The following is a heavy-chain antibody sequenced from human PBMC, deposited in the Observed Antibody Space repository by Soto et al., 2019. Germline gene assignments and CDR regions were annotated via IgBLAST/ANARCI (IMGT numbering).Heavy chain of an antibody. J-gene: IGHJ3*02. V-gene: IGHV4-59*01. CDR3: ARSMDDMIATAGAFDI. Sequence: PWETLSLTCSVSGGSISSYDWSWIRQPPGKGLEWIGYIYYSGSINYNPSLKSRVTISVDTSKNQFSLKLSSVTAADTAVYYCARSMDDMIATAGAFDIWGQGTMVTVSS. CDR1: GGSISSYD. CDR2: IYYSGSI. D-gene: IGHD6-13*01.